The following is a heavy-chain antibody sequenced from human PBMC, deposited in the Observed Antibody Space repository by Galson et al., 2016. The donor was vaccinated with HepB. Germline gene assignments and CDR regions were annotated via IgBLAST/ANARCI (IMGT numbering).Heavy chain of an antibody. CDR1: GFTLSSDA. CDR2: ISGSGDYT. V-gene: IGHV3-23*01. Sequence: SLRLSCAASGFTLSSDAMSWVRQAPGKGLEWVSGISGSGDYTYYADAVKGRFTISRDTFKNTLFLQMNSLRGEDTAVYYCAKDLAVAGTGGGFDYWGQGTLVTVSS. CDR3: AKDLAVAGTGGGFDY. D-gene: IGHD6-19*01. J-gene: IGHJ4*02.